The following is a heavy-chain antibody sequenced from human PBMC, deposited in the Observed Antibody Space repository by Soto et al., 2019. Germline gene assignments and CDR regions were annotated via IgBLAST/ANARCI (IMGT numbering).Heavy chain of an antibody. V-gene: IGHV4-59*01. CDR3: AREVRDGTTWYFDY. CDR1: GGSISDYY. J-gene: IGHJ4*02. D-gene: IGHD2-21*01. Sequence: TLSLTCTVSGGSISDYYWSWIRQPPGKGLEWIGYVHYSGSTNYNPSFHTRVTISVDKSKNQFALKLTSVTAADTAVYYCAREVRDGTTWYFDYWGQGTLVTVSS. CDR2: VHYSGST.